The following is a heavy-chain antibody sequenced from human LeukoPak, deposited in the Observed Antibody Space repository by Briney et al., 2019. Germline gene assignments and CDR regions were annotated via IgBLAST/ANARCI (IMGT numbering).Heavy chain of an antibody. V-gene: IGHV4-39*07. CDR3: ARGYYYGSGDFDY. CDR2: IYHSGST. CDR1: GDSINSKSYY. D-gene: IGHD3-10*01. Sequence: SETLSLTCIVSGDSINSKSYYWGWIRQPPGKGLEWIGSIYHSGSTYYNPSLKSRVTISVDTSKNQFSLKLSSVTAADTAVYYCARGYYYGSGDFDYWGQGTLVTVSS. J-gene: IGHJ4*02.